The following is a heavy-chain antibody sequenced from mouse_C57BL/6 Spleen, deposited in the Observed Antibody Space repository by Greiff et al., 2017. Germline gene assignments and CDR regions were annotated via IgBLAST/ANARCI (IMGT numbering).Heavy chain of an antibody. CDR1: GFTFSDFY. D-gene: IGHD4-1*01. J-gene: IGHJ3*01. Sequence: EVKVVESGGGLVQSGRSLRLSCATSGFTFSDFYMEWVRQAPGKGLEWIAASRNKANDYTTEYSASVKGRFIVSRDTSQSILYLQMNALRAEDTAIYYCAGGANWVFAYWGQGTLVTVSA. V-gene: IGHV7-1*01. CDR3: AGGANWVFAY. CDR2: SRNKANDYTT.